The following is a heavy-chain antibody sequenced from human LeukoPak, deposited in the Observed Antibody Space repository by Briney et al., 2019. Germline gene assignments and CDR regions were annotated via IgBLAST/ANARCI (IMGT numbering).Heavy chain of an antibody. Sequence: SETLSLTCTVSGGSISSYYWSWIRQPAGKGLEWIGRIYTSGSTNYNPSLKSRVTISVDTSKNQFSLKLSSVTAADTAVYYCASPYSSSSGNWYFDLWGRGTLVTVSS. D-gene: IGHD6-6*01. CDR2: IYTSGST. J-gene: IGHJ2*01. CDR3: ASPYSSSSGNWYFDL. V-gene: IGHV4-4*07. CDR1: GGSISSYY.